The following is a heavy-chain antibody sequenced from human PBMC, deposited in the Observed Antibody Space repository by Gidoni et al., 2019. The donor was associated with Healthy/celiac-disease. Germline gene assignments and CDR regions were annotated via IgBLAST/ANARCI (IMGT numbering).Heavy chain of an antibody. CDR3: AGSPDYGDYRGFAFDI. D-gene: IGHD4-17*01. CDR2: INWNGGST. J-gene: IGHJ3*02. Sequence: EVQLVESGGGVVRPGGSLRLSCAASGFTCVDCGMRWVRQAPGKGLGWVSGINWNGGSTGYADSVKGRFTISRDNAKNSLYLQMNSLRAEDTALYHCAGSPDYGDYRGFAFDIWGQGTMVTVSS. V-gene: IGHV3-20*01. CDR1: GFTCVDCG.